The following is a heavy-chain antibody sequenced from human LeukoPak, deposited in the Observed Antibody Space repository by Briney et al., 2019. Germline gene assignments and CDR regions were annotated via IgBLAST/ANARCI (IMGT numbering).Heavy chain of an antibody. CDR1: GLTFSSYA. J-gene: IGHJ4*02. D-gene: IGHD5-18*01. CDR3: AKDLSGYSYGSPFDS. V-gene: IGHV3-30*04. CDR2: ISSDGRTE. Sequence: GGSLRLSCAASGLTFSSYAMHWVRQGPGKGLEWVAFISSDGRTEYNADSVKGRFTISRDNSKNTLYLQMNSLRPEDTAVYYCAKDLSGYSYGSPFDSWGQGTLVTVSS.